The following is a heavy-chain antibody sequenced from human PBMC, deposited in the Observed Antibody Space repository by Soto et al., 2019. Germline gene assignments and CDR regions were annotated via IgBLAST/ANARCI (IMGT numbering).Heavy chain of an antibody. J-gene: IGHJ4*02. V-gene: IGHV3-30*18. D-gene: IGHD2-2*01. CDR1: GFTFSSYG. CDR3: AKDRSPYIVVVPAAVDY. CDR2: ISYDGSNK. Sequence: QVQLVESGGGVVQPGRSLRLSCAASGFTFSSYGMHWVRQAPGKGLEWVADISYDGSNKYYADSVKGRFTISRDNSKNTLYLQMNSLRAEDTAVYYCAKDRSPYIVVVPAAVDYWGQGTLVTVSS.